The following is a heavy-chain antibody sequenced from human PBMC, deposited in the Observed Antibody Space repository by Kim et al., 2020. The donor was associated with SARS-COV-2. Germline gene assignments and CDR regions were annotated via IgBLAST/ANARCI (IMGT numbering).Heavy chain of an antibody. CDR1: GGTFSSYA. CDR3: ARDSWGGSGSYGY. D-gene: IGHD3-10*01. Sequence: SVKVSCKASGGTFSSYAISWVRQAPGQGLEWMGGIIPIFGTANYAQKFQGRVTITADESTSTAYMELSSLRSEDTAVYYCARDSWGGSGSYGYWGQGTLVTVSS. J-gene: IGHJ4*02. CDR2: IIPIFGTA. V-gene: IGHV1-69*13.